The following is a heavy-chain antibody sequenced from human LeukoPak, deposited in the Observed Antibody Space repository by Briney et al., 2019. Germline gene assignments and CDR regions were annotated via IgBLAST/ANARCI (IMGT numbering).Heavy chain of an antibody. Sequence: GSLRLSCAASGFTFSSYSMNWVRQAPGKGLEWVSSISSSSSYIHYADSVKGRFTISRDNANNSLYLQMNSLRVEDTAVYYCARDPNAGSGYSYYYGMDVWGKGTTVTVSS. CDR1: GFTFSSYS. J-gene: IGHJ6*04. CDR2: ISSSSSYI. D-gene: IGHD5-12*01. V-gene: IGHV3-21*01. CDR3: ARDPNAGSGYSYYYGMDV.